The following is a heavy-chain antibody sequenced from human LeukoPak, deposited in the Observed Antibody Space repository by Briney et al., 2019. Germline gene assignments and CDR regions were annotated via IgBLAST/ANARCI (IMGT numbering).Heavy chain of an antibody. V-gene: IGHV1-69*13. CDR2: IIPIFGTA. J-gene: IGHJ4*02. CDR3: ARVGYYDSSGYYPYFDY. Sequence: SVKVSCTASGGTFSSYAISWVRQAPGQGLEWMGGIIPIFGTANYAQKFQGRVTITADESTSTAYMELSSLRSEDTAVYYCARVGYYDSSGYYPYFDYWGQGTLVTVSS. D-gene: IGHD3-22*01. CDR1: GGTFSSYA.